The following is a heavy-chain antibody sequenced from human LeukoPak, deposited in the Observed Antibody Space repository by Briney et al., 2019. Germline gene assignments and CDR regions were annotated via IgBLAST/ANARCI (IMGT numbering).Heavy chain of an antibody. CDR2: INHSGST. Sequence: SETLSLTCAVYGGSFSGYYWSWIRQPPGKRLEWIGEINHSGSTNYNPSLKSRVTISVDTSKNQFSLKLSSVTAADTAVYYCARGQLRYFDWLPSTDFDYWGQGTLVTVSS. CDR3: ARGQLRYFDWLPSTDFDY. CDR1: GGSFSGYY. J-gene: IGHJ4*02. V-gene: IGHV4-34*01. D-gene: IGHD3-9*01.